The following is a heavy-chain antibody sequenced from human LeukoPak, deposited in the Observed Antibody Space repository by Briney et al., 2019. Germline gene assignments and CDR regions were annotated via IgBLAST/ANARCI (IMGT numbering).Heavy chain of an antibody. CDR2: IIPIFGTA. CDR1: GGTFSSYA. V-gene: IGHV1-69*06. CDR3: ASSPMVESSGWYAGYYYNGMDV. D-gene: IGHD6-19*01. Sequence: GASVKVSCKASGGTFSSYAISWVRQAPGQGLEWMGGIIPIFGTANYAQKFQGRVTITADKSTSTAYMELSSLRSGDTAVYYCASSPMVESSGWYAGYYYNGMDVGGKGPTVTVSS. J-gene: IGHJ6*04.